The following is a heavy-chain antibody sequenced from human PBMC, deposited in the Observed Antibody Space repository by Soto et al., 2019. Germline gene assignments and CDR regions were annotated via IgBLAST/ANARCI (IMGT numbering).Heavy chain of an antibody. CDR2: IYHSGSA. V-gene: IGHV4-30-2*01. CDR3: ARGGVDYYDSSGYYFSPYYFDY. J-gene: IGHJ4*02. D-gene: IGHD3-22*01. Sequence: PSETLSLTCAVSVDSISSGGYSWSWIRRPPGKGLEWIGYIYHSGSASYNPSLKSRVTISVDRSKNQFSLKLSSVTAADTAVYYCARGGVDYYDSSGYYFSPYYFDYWGQGTLVTVSS. CDR1: VDSISSGGYS.